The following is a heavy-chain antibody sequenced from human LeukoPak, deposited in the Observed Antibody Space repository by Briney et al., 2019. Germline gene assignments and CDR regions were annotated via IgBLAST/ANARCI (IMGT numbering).Heavy chain of an antibody. CDR1: GYTFSGYC. V-gene: IGHV1-2*02. D-gene: IGHD1-26*01. J-gene: IGHJ4*02. Sequence: ASVKVSCKASGYTFSGYCMHWVRQAPGQGLESMGWINSNSGARNYAPKFQGRVTFSRDNSISTAYMELSSLRSDDTAIYYCARGRGGATTGSDHWGQGTLVTVSS. CDR3: ARGRGGATTGSDH. CDR2: INSNSGAR.